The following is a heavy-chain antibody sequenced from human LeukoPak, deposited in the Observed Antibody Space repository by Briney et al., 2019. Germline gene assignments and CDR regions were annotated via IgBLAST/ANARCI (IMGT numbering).Heavy chain of an antibody. D-gene: IGHD2-2*01. J-gene: IGHJ6*02. CDR2: ISAYNGNT. Sequence: ASVKVSCKASGYTFTSYGISWVRQAPGQGLEWMGWISAYNGNTNYAQKLQGRVTMTTDTSTSTAYMELRSLRSDDTAVYYCARDGTSVVVPAAMRHYYYYYGMDVWGQGTTVTVSS. V-gene: IGHV1-18*01. CDR1: GYTFTSYG. CDR3: ARDGTSVVVPAAMRHYYYYYGMDV.